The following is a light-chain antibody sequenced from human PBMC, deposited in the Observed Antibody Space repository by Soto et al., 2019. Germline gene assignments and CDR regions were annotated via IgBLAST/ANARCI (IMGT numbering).Light chain of an antibody. CDR1: QTFSGTY. CDR2: DAS. V-gene: IGKV3-20*01. J-gene: IGKJ1*01. CDR3: QQYDGSPWT. Sequence: EIVLTQSPGTLSLSPGERAALSCRASQTFSGTYLAWYQQKPGQPPRLLMYDASTRATGIPDRFSGSGSGTDFTLTISRLEPEDFAVYYCQQYDGSPWTFGQGTKVEIK.